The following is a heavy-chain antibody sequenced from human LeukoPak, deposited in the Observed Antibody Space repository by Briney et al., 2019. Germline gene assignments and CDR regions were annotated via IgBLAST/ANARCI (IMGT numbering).Heavy chain of an antibody. D-gene: IGHD5-18*01. CDR2: IRAYNGNT. CDR3: ARDRSYTAMVKYYIDY. Sequence: AASVKVSCKASGYTFTSFGISWVRQAPGQGLEWMGWIRAYNGNTTYAQKLPGRVTMTTATSTSTAYMELRSPRSADTAVYYWARDRSYTAMVKYYIDYWGQGTLVTVSS. CDR1: GYTFTSFG. J-gene: IGHJ4*02. V-gene: IGHV1-18*01.